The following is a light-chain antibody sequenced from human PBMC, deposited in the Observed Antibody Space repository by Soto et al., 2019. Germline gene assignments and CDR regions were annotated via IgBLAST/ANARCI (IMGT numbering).Light chain of an antibody. Sequence: QSVLTQPPSVSAAPGQKVTISCSGSSSNIGNNYVSWYQQLPGTAPKLLIYDNNKRPSGIPDRISGSKSGTSATLGITGLQTGVEADYYCGTWDSTLSAAVFGGGTKLTVL. V-gene: IGLV1-51*01. CDR2: DNN. CDR1: SSNIGNNY. CDR3: GTWDSTLSAAV. J-gene: IGLJ7*01.